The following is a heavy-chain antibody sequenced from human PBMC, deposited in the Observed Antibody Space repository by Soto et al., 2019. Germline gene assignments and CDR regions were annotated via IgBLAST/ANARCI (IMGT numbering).Heavy chain of an antibody. Sequence: GGSLRLSCAASGFTFSSYWMHWVRQAPGKGLVWVSRINSDGSSTSYADSVKGRFTISRDNAKSTLYLQMNSLRAEDTAVYYCAKDRTIFGVVIIGPLDYWGQGTLVTVSS. CDR1: GFTFSSYW. CDR3: AKDRTIFGVVIIGPLDY. CDR2: INSDGSST. J-gene: IGHJ4*02. D-gene: IGHD3-3*01. V-gene: IGHV3-74*01.